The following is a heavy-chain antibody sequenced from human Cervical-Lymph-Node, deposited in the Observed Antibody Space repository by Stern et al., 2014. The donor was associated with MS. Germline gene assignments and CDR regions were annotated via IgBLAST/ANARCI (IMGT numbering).Heavy chain of an antibody. CDR1: GFRFSGYS. CDR3: ARILKASTVSG. CDR2: ISYSGRSI. V-gene: IGHV3-48*01. D-gene: IGHD3-3*01. J-gene: IGHJ4*02. Sequence: EVQLLESGGGLVQPGGSLRLSCAASGFRFSGYSMNWVRPAPGKGLEWVSYISYSGRSISYADSVKGRFTISRDNAKNSLYLQMNSLRAEDTAVYYCARILKASTVSGWGQGTLVTVSS.